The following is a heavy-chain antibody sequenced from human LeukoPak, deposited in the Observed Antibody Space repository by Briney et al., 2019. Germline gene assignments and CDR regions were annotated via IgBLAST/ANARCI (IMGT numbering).Heavy chain of an antibody. CDR1: GFTFSDHY. D-gene: IGHD6-25*01. CDR2: ISSSGSSI. J-gene: IGHJ5*02. Sequence: GGSLGLSCAASGFTFSDHYMSWIRQAPGKGLEWISYISSSGSSIYYADSVKGRFTISRDNAKNSVYLQMNSLRDEDTAVYYCARDVEKRLVLGRFDPWGQGSLVTVSS. CDR3: ARDVEKRLVLGRFDP. V-gene: IGHV3-11*01.